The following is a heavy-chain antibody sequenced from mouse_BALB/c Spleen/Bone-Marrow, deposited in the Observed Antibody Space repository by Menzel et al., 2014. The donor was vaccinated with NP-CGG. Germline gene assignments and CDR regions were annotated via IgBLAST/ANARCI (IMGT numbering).Heavy chain of an antibody. CDR2: IDPANGNT. CDR3: ASYRYAWYFDV. D-gene: IGHD2-14*01. V-gene: IGHV14-3*02. CDR1: GFNIKDTY. J-gene: IGHJ1*01. Sequence: VQLQQSGAELVKPGASVKLSCTASGFNIKDTYLHWVKQRPEQGLEWIGRIDPANGNTKYDPKFQGKATITADTSSNAAYLQLSSLTSEDTAVYYCASYRYAWYFDVWGGGPRSPSPQ.